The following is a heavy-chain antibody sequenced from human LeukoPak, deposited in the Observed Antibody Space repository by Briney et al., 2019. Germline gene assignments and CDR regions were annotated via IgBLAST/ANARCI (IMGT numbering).Heavy chain of an antibody. Sequence: SETLSLTCTVSGGSISSYYWSWIRQPPGRGLEWIGEINQSGTTDYNPSLKSRVIISIDTSKTQFSLKLSSVTAADTAVYYCARDYDSSGYYPFYWGQGTPVTVSS. V-gene: IGHV4-34*01. CDR1: GGSISSYY. D-gene: IGHD3-22*01. J-gene: IGHJ4*02. CDR2: INQSGTT. CDR3: ARDYDSSGYYPFY.